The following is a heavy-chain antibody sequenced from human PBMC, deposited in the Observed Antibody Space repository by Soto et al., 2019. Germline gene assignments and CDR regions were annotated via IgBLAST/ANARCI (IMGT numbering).Heavy chain of an antibody. CDR1: GYTFTGYG. D-gene: IGHD2-15*01. CDR2: ISAYNGNT. V-gene: IGHV1-18*01. CDR3: ARGSYCSGGSCYEKYYYYGMDV. J-gene: IGHJ6*02. Sequence: QVPLVQSGAEVKKPGASVKVSCKASGYTFTGYGISWVRQAPGQGLEWMGWISAYNGNTNYAQKLQGRVTMTTDTSTSTAYMELRSLRSDDTAVYYCARGSYCSGGSCYEKYYYYGMDVWGQGTTVTVSS.